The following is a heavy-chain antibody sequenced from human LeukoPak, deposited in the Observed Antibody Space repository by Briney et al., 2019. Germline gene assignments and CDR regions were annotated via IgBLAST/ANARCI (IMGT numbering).Heavy chain of an antibody. D-gene: IGHD4-23*01. J-gene: IGHJ4*02. Sequence: PGGSLRLSCAASGFTFSSYAMSWVRQAPGPGLEWVSSISDSARTTYYADSVKGRFTISRDNSKNTVYLQMNSLRAEDTAIYYCAKRWSYIDYWGQGALVTVSS. CDR1: GFTFSSYA. CDR3: AKRWSYIDY. CDR2: ISDSARTT. V-gene: IGHV3-23*01.